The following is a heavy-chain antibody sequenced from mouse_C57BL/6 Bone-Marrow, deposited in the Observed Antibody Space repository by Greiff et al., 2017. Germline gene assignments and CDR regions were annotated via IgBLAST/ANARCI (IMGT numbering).Heavy chain of an antibody. V-gene: IGHV5-6*01. Sequence: EVQGVESGGDLVKPGGSLKLSCAASGFTFSSYGMSWVRQTPDKRLEWVATISSGGSYTYYPDSVKGRFTISRDNAKNTLYLQMSSLKSEDTAMYYCARQLLLRPFWFAYWGQGTLVTVSA. J-gene: IGHJ3*01. D-gene: IGHD1-1*01. CDR3: ARQLLLRPFWFAY. CDR2: ISSGGSYT. CDR1: GFTFSSYG.